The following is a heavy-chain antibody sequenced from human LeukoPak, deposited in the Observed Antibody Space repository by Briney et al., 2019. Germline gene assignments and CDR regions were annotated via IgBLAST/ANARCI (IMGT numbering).Heavy chain of an antibody. J-gene: IGHJ3*01. CDR1: GGSSSNYY. Sequence: SETLSLTCTVSGGSSSNYYWTWIRQPAGKGLEWIGRIYTTGSTNYNPSLKSRVTMSVDTPRNQFYLKLSSVTAADTAVYYCARLEHDYGDPGDAVDVWGQGTMVTVSS. D-gene: IGHD4-17*01. CDR2: IYTTGST. CDR3: ARLEHDYGDPGDAVDV. V-gene: IGHV4-4*07.